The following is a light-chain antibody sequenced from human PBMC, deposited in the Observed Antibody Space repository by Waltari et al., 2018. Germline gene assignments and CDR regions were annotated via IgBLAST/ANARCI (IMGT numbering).Light chain of an antibody. V-gene: IGLV3-1*01. Sequence: SYEVIQPPSVSVSPGQTATITCSGDKLGGRPTSWYQQRPGPSPVLLVYQSSRRSSGVPELFSGSHSGNTATLTISGTQTVDEADYYCQAWDRDGAVFGDGTKLTVL. CDR1: KLGGRP. J-gene: IGLJ2*01. CDR3: QAWDRDGAV. CDR2: QSS.